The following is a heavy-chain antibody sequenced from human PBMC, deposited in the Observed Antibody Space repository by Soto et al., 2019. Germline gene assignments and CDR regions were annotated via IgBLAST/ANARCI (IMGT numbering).Heavy chain of an antibody. CDR3: AREGGGDCSNAFDL. D-gene: IGHD2-21*01. CDR1: GFTVSSNY. V-gene: IGHV3-66*01. CDR2: LYSGAGT. J-gene: IGHJ3*01. Sequence: VQLVESGGGLVQPGGSLRLSCAASGFTVSSNYMNWVRQAPGKGLEWLSVLYSGAGTYYADSVKDRFTISRDNSKNSLSLQVNSLRAEDTGIYYCAREGGGDCSNAFDLWGQGTMVTVSP.